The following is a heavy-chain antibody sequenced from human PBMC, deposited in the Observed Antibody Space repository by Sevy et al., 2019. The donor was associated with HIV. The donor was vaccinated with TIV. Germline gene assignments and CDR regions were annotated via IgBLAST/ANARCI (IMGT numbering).Heavy chain of an antibody. V-gene: IGHV3-23*01. CDR3: AKDDYGDYFFLWY. J-gene: IGHJ4*02. CDR2: ISGSGGST. CDR1: GFTFSSYA. Sequence: GGSLRLSCAASGFTFSSYAMSWVRQAPGKGLEWVSAISGSGGSTYYADSVKGRFTISRDNSKNTLYLQMNSLRAEDMAVYYCAKDDYGDYFFLWYWGQGTLVTVSS. D-gene: IGHD4-17*01.